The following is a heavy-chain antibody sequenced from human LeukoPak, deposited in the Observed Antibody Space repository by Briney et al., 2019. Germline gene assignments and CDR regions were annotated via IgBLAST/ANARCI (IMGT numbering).Heavy chain of an antibody. D-gene: IGHD6-13*01. CDR3: ASGYKGSSWSVDY. CDR2: IYSGGST. CDR1: GFTVSSNY. V-gene: IGHV3-66*02. J-gene: IGHJ4*02. Sequence: GGSLRLSCAASGFTVSSNYMSWVRQAPGKGLEWVSVIYSGGSTYYADSVKGRFTISRDNSKNTLYLQMNSLRAEDTAVYYCASGYKGSSWSVDYWGQGTLVTVSS.